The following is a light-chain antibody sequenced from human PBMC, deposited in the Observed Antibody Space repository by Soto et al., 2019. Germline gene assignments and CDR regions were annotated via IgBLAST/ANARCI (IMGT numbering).Light chain of an antibody. CDR2: DAS. J-gene: IGKJ1*01. Sequence: DIEITQSPSTLSASVGDRVTITCRASQSVSGSLAWYQQKSGRPPKVLIYDASTLEDGVPSRFSGSGSGTEFTLSSSSLQPDDFETYYCQQYETYSPTFGQGTKVELK. CDR3: QQYETYSPT. CDR1: QSVSGS. V-gene: IGKV1-5*01.